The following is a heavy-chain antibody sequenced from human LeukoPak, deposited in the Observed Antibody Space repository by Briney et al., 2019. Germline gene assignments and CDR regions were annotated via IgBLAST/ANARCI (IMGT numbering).Heavy chain of an antibody. CDR1: GYTFTGYY. Sequence: ASVKVSCKASGYTFTGYYMHWVRQAPGQGLEWMGWINPNSGGTNYAQKFQGRVTMTRDTSISTAYMELSRLRSDDTAVYYCARGSSEYSSSSAAFDIWGQGTMVTVSS. D-gene: IGHD6-6*01. J-gene: IGHJ3*02. CDR2: INPNSGGT. V-gene: IGHV1-2*02. CDR3: ARGSSEYSSSSAAFDI.